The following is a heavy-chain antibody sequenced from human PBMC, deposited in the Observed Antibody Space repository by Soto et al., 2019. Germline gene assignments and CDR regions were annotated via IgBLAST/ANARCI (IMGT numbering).Heavy chain of an antibody. V-gene: IGHV1-69*06. J-gene: IGHJ6*02. CDR2: IIPLFGTV. CDR1: GGTFGTYA. CDR3: ATTSSRSIPVAGSGYYYGMDV. D-gene: IGHD6-19*01. Sequence: QVQLVQSGAEVKKPGSSVKVACQASGGTFGTYAISWVRQAPGQGLEWMSGIIPLFGTVHYAQNFQGRVTITEDKSTSTAYVELSSLRSEDTAVYYCATTSSRSIPVAGSGYYYGMDVWGQGTTVTVSS.